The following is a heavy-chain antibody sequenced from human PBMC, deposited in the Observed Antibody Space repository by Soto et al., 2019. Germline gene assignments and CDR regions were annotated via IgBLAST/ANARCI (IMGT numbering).Heavy chain of an antibody. CDR2: ISSSGSTI. CDR3: ARGLRVVVPAAIQHYYYGMDV. CDR1: GFTFSSYE. V-gene: IGHV3-48*03. D-gene: IGHD2-2*02. J-gene: IGHJ6*02. Sequence: GESLKISWAASGFTFSSYEMNWVRQAPGKGLEWVSYISSSGSTIYYADSVKGRFTISRDNAKNSLYLQMNSLRAEDTAVYYCARGLRVVVPAAIQHYYYGMDVWGQGTTVTVSS.